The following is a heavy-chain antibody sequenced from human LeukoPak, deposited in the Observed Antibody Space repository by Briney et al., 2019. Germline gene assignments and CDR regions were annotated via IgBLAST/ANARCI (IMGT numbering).Heavy chain of an antibody. V-gene: IGHV4-61*08. CDR3: ARVGVVRALDY. CDR1: GGSISSGGYY. J-gene: IGHJ4*02. D-gene: IGHD3-10*01. CDR2: INHSGST. Sequence: SQTLSLTCTVSGGSISSGGYYWSWIRQPPGKGLEWIGEINHSGSTNYNPSLKSRVTISVDTSKNQFSLKLSSVPAADTAVYYCARVGVVRALDYWGQGTLVTVSS.